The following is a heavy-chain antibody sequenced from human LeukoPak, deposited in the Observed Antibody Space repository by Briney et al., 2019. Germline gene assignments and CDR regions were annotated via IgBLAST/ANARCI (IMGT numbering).Heavy chain of an antibody. CDR3: AKVAGWDLLKDAFDI. CDR1: GFTFSSYA. D-gene: IGHD6-19*01. Sequence: GGSLRLSCAASGFTFSSYAMNWVRQAPGKGLEWVAVISYDGIDKYYGDSVKGRFTISRDNSKNTLYLQMNSLRPEDTAVYYCAKVAGWDLLKDAFDIWGQGTMVIVSS. CDR2: ISYDGIDK. J-gene: IGHJ3*02. V-gene: IGHV3-30*04.